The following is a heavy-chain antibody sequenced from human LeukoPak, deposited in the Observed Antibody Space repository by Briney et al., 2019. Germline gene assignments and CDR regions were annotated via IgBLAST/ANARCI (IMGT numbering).Heavy chain of an antibody. CDR3: AREYGGNSSPLDY. V-gene: IGHV3-21*01. CDR1: GFTFSSYS. J-gene: IGHJ4*02. Sequence: GGSLRLSCAASGFTFSSYSMNWVRQAPGKGLEWVSSISSSSSYIYYADSVEGRFTISRDNAKNSLYLQMHSLRAEDTAVYYCAREYGGNSSPLDYWGQGTLVTVSS. D-gene: IGHD4-23*01. CDR2: ISSSSSYI.